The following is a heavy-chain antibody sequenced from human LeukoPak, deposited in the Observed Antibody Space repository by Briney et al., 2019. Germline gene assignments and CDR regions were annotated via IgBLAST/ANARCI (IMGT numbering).Heavy chain of an antibody. D-gene: IGHD6-6*01. J-gene: IGHJ4*02. V-gene: IGHV4-59*01. CDR3: ARFSSIAARFDY. CDR1: GGSISSYY. Sequence: PSETLSLTCTVSGGSISSYYWSWIRQPPGKGLEWIGYIYYSGSTNYNPSLKSRVTISVDTSKNQFSLKLGSVTAADTAVYYCARFSSIAARFDYWGQGTLVTVSS. CDR2: IYYSGST.